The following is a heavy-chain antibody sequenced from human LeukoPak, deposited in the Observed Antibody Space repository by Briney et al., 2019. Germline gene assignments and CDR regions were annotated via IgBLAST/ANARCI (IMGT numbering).Heavy chain of an antibody. CDR2: ISYDGTTK. D-gene: IGHD5-12*01. Sequence: GRSLRLSCAASGFTFSSYGMHWVRQAPGKGLEWVALISYDGTTKFYADSVRGRFTVSRDNSENTLYLEMNSLRLEDTAVYYCARGPLSGYEDYWGQGILVAVSS. V-gene: IGHV3-30*03. CDR1: GFTFSSYG. CDR3: ARGPLSGYEDY. J-gene: IGHJ4*02.